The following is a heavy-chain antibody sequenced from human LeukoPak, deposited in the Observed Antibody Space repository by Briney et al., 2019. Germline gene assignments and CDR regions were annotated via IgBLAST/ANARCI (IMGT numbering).Heavy chain of an antibody. CDR1: GGSFSGYY. V-gene: IGHV4-34*01. D-gene: IGHD1-7*01. Sequence: SETLSLTCAVYGGSFSGYYWSWIRQPPGKGLEWIGEINHSGSTNYNPSLKSRVTISVDTSKNQFSLKLSSVTAADTAVYYCARGHNWNYLVYFDYWGQGTLVTVSS. CDR2: INHSGST. CDR3: ARGHNWNYLVYFDY. J-gene: IGHJ4*02.